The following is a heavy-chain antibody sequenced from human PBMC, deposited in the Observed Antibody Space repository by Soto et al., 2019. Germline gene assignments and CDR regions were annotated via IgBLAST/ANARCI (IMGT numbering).Heavy chain of an antibody. CDR3: AKGIRTDSSSSNFYYFSGLDV. Sequence: QVQLVESGGGVVQPGRSLRLSCAASGFTFRTYGMHWVRQAPGKGLVWLAVISNTGINNYYAYSVKGRFTISKDIFRDTLFLQRISLRCEDTAIYYCAKGIRTDSSSSNFYYFSGLDVWGQGTTVTVSS. D-gene: IGHD6-6*01. CDR1: GFTFRTYG. J-gene: IGHJ6*02. V-gene: IGHV3-30*18. CDR2: ISNTGINN.